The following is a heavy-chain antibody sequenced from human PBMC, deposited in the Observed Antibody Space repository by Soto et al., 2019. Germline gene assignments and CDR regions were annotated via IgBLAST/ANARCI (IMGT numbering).Heavy chain of an antibody. J-gene: IGHJ6*02. D-gene: IGHD3-3*01. CDR1: GGSISSHY. CDR2: IYTSGST. CDR3: ARDYDFWSGMGIYYGMDV. Sequence: SETLSLTCTVSGGSISSHYWSWIRQPAGKGLEWIGRIYTSGSTNYNPSLKSRVTMSVDTSKNQFSLKLSSVTAADAAVYYCARDYDFWSGMGIYYGMDVWGQGTTVTVSS. V-gene: IGHV4-4*07.